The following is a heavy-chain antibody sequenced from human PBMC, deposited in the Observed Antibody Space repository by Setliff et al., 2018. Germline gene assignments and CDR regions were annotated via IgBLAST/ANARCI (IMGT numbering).Heavy chain of an antibody. Sequence: SETLSLTCTVSGASLRSGSAYWGWLRQSAGKGLEWLGRIYTDGTTNYSPSVKSRVTISSDTSKNVFSLRMSSVTAADTAVYFRARDPGFHSGTWCLGDWGQGTQVTVSS. CDR2: IYTDGTT. D-gene: IGHD2-8*01. V-gene: IGHV4-61*02. CDR1: GASLRSGSAY. J-gene: IGHJ4*02. CDR3: ARDPGFHSGTWCLGD.